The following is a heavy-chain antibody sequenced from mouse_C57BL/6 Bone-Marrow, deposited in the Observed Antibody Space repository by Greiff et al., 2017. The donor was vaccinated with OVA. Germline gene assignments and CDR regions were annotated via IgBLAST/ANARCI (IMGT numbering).Heavy chain of an antibody. CDR2: ISYDGSN. CDR3: AREESYYSNPYYFDY. CDR1: GYSITSGYY. J-gene: IGHJ2*01. Sequence: ESGPGLVKPSQSLSLTCSVTGYSITSGYYWNWIRQFPGNKLEWMGYISYDGSNNYNPSLKNRISITRDTSKNQFFLKLNSVTTEDTATYYCAREESYYSNPYYFDYWGQGTTLTVSS. V-gene: IGHV3-6*01. D-gene: IGHD2-5*01.